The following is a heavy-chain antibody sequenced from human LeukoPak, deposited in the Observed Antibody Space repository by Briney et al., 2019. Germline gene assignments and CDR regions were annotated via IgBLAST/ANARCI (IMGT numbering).Heavy chain of an antibody. V-gene: IGHV1-69*02. CDR1: GGTFSSYT. CDR2: IIPILGIA. J-gene: IGHJ4*02. D-gene: IGHD3-16*01. Sequence: ASVKVSCKASGGTFSSYTISWVRQAPGQGLEWMGRIIPILGIANYAQKFQGRVAITADKSTSTAYMELSSLRSEDTAVYYCATLGGLSYAFFDYWGQGTLVTVSS. CDR3: ATLGGLSYAFFDY.